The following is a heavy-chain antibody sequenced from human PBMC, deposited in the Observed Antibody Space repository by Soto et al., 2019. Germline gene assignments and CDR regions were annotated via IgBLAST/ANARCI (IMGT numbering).Heavy chain of an antibody. D-gene: IGHD3-10*01. Sequence: SETLSLTCTVSGGSISSSSYYWGWIRQPPWKGLEWIGSIYYSGSTYYNPSLKSRVTISVDTSKNQFSLKLSSLTAADTAVYYCARHVGTWFYGFGEFDYWGQGTLVTVSS. CDR2: IYYSGST. V-gene: IGHV4-39*01. CDR3: ARHVGTWFYGFGEFDY. CDR1: GGSISSSSYY. J-gene: IGHJ4*02.